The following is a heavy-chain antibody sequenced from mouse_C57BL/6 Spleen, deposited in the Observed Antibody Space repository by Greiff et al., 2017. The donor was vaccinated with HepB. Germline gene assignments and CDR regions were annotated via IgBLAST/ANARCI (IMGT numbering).Heavy chain of an antibody. Sequence: QVQLQQSGAELARPGASVKMSCKASGYTFTSYTMHWVKQRPGQGLEWIGYINPSSGYTKYNQKFKDKATLTADKSSSTAYMQLSSLTSEDSAVYYCARSNPKSDYYAMDYWGQGTSVTVSS. CDR2: INPSSGYT. CDR1: GYTFTSYT. V-gene: IGHV1-4*01. CDR3: ARSNPKSDYYAMDY. J-gene: IGHJ4*01. D-gene: IGHD1-3*01.